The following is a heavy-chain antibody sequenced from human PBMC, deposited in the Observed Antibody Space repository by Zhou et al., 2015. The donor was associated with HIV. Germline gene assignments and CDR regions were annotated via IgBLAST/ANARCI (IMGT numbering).Heavy chain of an antibody. J-gene: IGHJ6*02. CDR2: IIPILGIA. D-gene: IGHD2-2*01. CDR3: ASLRSSTSASYGMDV. Sequence: QVQLVQSGAEVKKPGSSVKVSCKASGGTFSSYTISWVRQAPGQGLEWMGRIIPILGIANYAQKFQGRVTITADKSTSTAYMELSSLRSEDTAVYYCASLRSSTSASYGMDVWGQGTTVTVSS. V-gene: IGHV1-69*02. CDR1: GGTFSSYT.